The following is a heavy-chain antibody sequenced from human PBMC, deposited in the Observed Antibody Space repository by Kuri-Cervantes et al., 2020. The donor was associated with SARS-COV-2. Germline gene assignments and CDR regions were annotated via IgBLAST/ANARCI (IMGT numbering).Heavy chain of an antibody. CDR2: IGTAGDT. Sequence: GESLKISCAACGFTFSSYDMHWVRQATGKGLEWVSAIGTAGDTYYPGSVKGQFTISRDNAKNSLYLQMNSLRAEDMALYYCAKGGSGAHYFDYWGQGTLVTVSS. V-gene: IGHV3-13*03. J-gene: IGHJ4*02. CDR3: AKGGSGAHYFDY. CDR1: GFTFSSYD. D-gene: IGHD3-16*01.